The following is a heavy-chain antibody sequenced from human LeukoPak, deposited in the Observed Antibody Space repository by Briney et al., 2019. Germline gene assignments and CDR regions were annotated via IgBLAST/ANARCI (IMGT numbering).Heavy chain of an antibody. J-gene: IGHJ4*02. CDR2: IYYSGST. CDR1: GDSINSSPYY. CDR3: ARGRGGYYYGSGSYYNQPRGLIYYFDY. D-gene: IGHD3-10*01. Sequence: SETLSLTCTVSGDSINSSPYYWGWIRQPPGKGLEWIGSIYYSGSTYYNPSLKSRVTISVDTSKDQFSLKLSSVTAADTAVYYCARGRGGYYYGSGSYYNQPRGLIYYFDYWGQGTLVTVSS. V-gene: IGHV4-39*07.